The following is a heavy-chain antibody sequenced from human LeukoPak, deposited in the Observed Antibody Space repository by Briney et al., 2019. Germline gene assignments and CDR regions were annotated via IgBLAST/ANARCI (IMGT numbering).Heavy chain of an antibody. J-gene: IGHJ6*02. D-gene: IGHD2-15*01. CDR1: GFTFSSYS. Sequence: PGGSLRLSCAASGFTFSSYSMNWVRQAPGKGLEWVSSISSSSSYIYYADSVKGRFTISRDNAKNSLYLQMNSLRAEDTAVYYCGRVRCSGGSCYPYYFYGMDVWGQGTTVTVSS. V-gene: IGHV3-21*01. CDR2: ISSSSSYI. CDR3: GRVRCSGGSCYPYYFYGMDV.